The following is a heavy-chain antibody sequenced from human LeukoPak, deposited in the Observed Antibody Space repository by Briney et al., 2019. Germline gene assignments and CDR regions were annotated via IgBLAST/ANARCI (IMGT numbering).Heavy chain of an antibody. V-gene: IGHV3-11*01. CDR3: ARERLFRQHDAFDI. J-gene: IGHJ3*02. D-gene: IGHD3-22*01. CDR2: IGHNGGAI. CDR1: GFIFSDYY. Sequence: PGGSLRLSCAASGFIFSDYYMGWIRQTPGTGLEWLSYIGHNGGAIYYADSVKGRFTISRDNSKNSLYLQMNSLTSDDTGLYYCARERLFRQHDAFDIWGQGTMVTVSS.